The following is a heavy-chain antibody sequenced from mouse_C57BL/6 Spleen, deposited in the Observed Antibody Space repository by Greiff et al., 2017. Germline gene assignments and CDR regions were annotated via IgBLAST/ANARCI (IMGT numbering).Heavy chain of an antibody. CDR2: IYPGSGST. CDR1: GYTFTSYW. CDR3: ARNYGYDYRLAY. J-gene: IGHJ3*01. Sequence: QVQLQQSGAELVKPGASVKMSCKASGYTFTSYWITWVKQRPGQGLEWIGDIYPGSGSTNYNEKFKSKATLTVDTSSSTAYMQLSSLTSEDSAVYYCARNYGYDYRLAYWGQGTLVTVSA. V-gene: IGHV1-55*01. D-gene: IGHD2-4*01.